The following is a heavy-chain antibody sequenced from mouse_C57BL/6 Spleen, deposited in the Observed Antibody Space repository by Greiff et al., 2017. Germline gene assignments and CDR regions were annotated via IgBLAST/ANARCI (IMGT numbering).Heavy chain of an antibody. Sequence: QVQLQQPGAELVKPGASVKLSCKASGYTFTSYWMHWVKQRPGQGLEWIGMIHPNSGSTNYNEKFKSKATLTVDKSSSTAYMQLSSLTSEDSAVYYCASDGSSLYYFDYWGQGTTLTVSS. CDR1: GYTFTSYW. CDR2: IHPNSGST. V-gene: IGHV1-64*01. J-gene: IGHJ2*01. D-gene: IGHD1-1*01. CDR3: ASDGSSLYYFDY.